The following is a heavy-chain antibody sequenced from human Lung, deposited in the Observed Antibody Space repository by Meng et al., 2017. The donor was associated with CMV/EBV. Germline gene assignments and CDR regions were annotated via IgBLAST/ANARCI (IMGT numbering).Heavy chain of an antibody. J-gene: IGHJ5*01. D-gene: IGHD3-22*01. Sequence: SXTXSLXXAISGDNVSSNSAAWNWIRQSPSRGLEWLGRTYYRSKWYNDLAPSVKSRITFNPDTSKNQLSLHLTSVTPQVTAVYYCARDLNYYDSSGNYYVWLLDCXGQGXLVTVSS. CDR1: GDNVSSNSAA. V-gene: IGHV6-1*01. CDR2: TYYRSKWYN. CDR3: ARDLNYYDSSGNYYVWLLDC.